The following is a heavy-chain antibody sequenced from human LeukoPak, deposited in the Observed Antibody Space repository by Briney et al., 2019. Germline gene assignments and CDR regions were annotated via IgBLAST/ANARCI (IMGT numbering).Heavy chain of an antibody. J-gene: IGHJ4*02. CDR1: GYTFTGYY. CDR2: INPNSGGT. Sequence: ASVKVSCKASGYTFTGYYMHWVRQAPGQGLEWMGWINPNSGGTNYAQKFQGRVTMTRDTSISTAYMELSSLRSEDTAVYYCAADYGDFGAFDYWGQGTLVTVSS. CDR3: AADYGDFGAFDY. V-gene: IGHV1-2*02. D-gene: IGHD4-17*01.